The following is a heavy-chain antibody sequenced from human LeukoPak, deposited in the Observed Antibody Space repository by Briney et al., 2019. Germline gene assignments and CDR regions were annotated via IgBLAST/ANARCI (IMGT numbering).Heavy chain of an antibody. Sequence: GGSLRLSCAASGFTFNTYWMSWVRQAPGKGLEWVANIKQDGSEKYYVDSVKGRFTISRDNSKNTLYLQMNSLRAEDTAVYYCAKAEPVYYYYYGMDVWGQGTTVTVSS. J-gene: IGHJ6*02. V-gene: IGHV3-7*03. D-gene: IGHD1-14*01. CDR2: IKQDGSEK. CDR3: AKAEPVYYYYYGMDV. CDR1: GFTFNTYW.